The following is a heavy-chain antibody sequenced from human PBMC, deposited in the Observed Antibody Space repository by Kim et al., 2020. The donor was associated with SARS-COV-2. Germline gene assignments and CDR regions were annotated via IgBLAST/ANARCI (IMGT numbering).Heavy chain of an antibody. J-gene: IGHJ3*02. V-gene: IGHV1-18*01. CDR2: ISAYNGNT. Sequence: ASVKVFCKASGYTFTSYGISWVRQAPGQGLEWMGWISAYNGNTNYAQKLQGRVTMTTDTSTSTAYMELRSLRSDDTAVDSCSSRSPIYGGKTEWAFDIWGQGTMVTVSS. CDR1: GYTFTSYG. D-gene: IGHD2-15*01. CDR3: SSRSPIYGGKTEWAFDI.